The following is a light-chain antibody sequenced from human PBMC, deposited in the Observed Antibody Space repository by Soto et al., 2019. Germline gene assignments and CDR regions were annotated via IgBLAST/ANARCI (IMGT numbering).Light chain of an antibody. V-gene: IGLV2-14*01. CDR1: SSDVGGYNY. CDR2: EVS. CDR3: SSYTTTNTYV. Sequence: QSALTQPASVSGSPGQSITISCTGTSSDVGGYNYVSWSQHHPGKAPKLMIYEVSHRPSGVSNRFSGSKSGNTASLTISGLQAEDEADYYCSSYTTTNTYVFGTGTKVTVL. J-gene: IGLJ1*01.